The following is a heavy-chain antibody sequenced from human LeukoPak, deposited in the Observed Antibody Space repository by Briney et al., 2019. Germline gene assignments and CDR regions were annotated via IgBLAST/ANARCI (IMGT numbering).Heavy chain of an antibody. CDR1: GFTVSSNY. CDR3: ARCTATLSSGVYYYYMDV. CDR2: IYSGGST. J-gene: IGHJ6*03. V-gene: IGHV3-53*01. D-gene: IGHD2-15*01. Sequence: GGSLRLSCAASGFTVSSNYMSWVRQAPGKGLEWVSVIYSGGSTYYADSVKGRFTISRDNAKNSLYLQMNSLRAEDTAVYYCARCTATLSSGVYYYYMDVWGKGTTVTISS.